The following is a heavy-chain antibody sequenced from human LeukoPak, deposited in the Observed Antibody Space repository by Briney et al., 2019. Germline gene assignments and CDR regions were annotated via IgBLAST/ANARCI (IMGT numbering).Heavy chain of an antibody. Sequence: AGGSLRLSCAASGFTVSSNYMSWVRQAPGKGLEWVSVIYSGGSTYYADSVKGRFTISRDNSKNTLYLQMNSLRAEDTAVYYCAKVGGSYEYYFDYWGQGTLVTVSS. V-gene: IGHV3-53*01. CDR1: GFTVSSNY. CDR2: IYSGGST. J-gene: IGHJ4*02. CDR3: AKVGGSYEYYFDY. D-gene: IGHD1-26*01.